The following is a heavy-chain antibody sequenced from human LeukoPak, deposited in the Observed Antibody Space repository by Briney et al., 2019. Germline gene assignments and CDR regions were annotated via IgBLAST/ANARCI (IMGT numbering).Heavy chain of an antibody. J-gene: IGHJ4*02. V-gene: IGHV1-18*01. Sequence: GASVKVSCKASGYTFTNHGITWVRQAPGQGPEWMGWISAYNGNTNYAQHLQGRVTMTTDTSTTTAYMELRSLTSADTAVYYCARTYSSYFSSPEFDYWGQGTLVTVSS. CDR2: ISAYNGNT. CDR3: ARTYSSYFSSPEFDY. CDR1: GYTFTNHG. D-gene: IGHD6-13*01.